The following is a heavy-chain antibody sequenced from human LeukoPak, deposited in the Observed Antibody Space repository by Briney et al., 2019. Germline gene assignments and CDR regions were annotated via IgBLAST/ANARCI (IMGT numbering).Heavy chain of an antibody. Sequence: GGSLRLSCAASGFTFSDYYMSWIRQAPGKGLEWVSYISSSGSTIYYADSVKGRFTISRDNAKNSLYLQMNSLRAEDTAVYYCARVKYYYDSSGYPSAYYYYMDVWGKGTTVTVSS. CDR2: ISSSGSTI. V-gene: IGHV3-11*04. CDR1: GFTFSDYY. J-gene: IGHJ6*03. D-gene: IGHD3-22*01. CDR3: ARVKYYYDSSGYPSAYYYYMDV.